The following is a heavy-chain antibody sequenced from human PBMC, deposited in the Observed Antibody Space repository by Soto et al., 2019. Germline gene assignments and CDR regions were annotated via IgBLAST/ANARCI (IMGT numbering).Heavy chain of an antibody. CDR3: AAGGASDDAFDI. J-gene: IGHJ3*02. CDR2: IVVGSGNT. CDR1: GFTFTSSA. V-gene: IGHV1-58*01. Sequence: SVKVSCKASGFTFTSSAVQWVRQARGQRLEWIGWIVVGSGNTNYAQKLQERVTITRDMSTSTAYMELSSLRSEDTAVYYCAAGGASDDAFDIWGQGTMVTVSS.